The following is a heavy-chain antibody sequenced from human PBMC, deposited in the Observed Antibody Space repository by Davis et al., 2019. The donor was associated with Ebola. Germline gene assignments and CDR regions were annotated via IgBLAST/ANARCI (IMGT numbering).Heavy chain of an antibody. V-gene: IGHV4-34*01. CDR3: ARGRLRRLSYYFDY. CDR1: GGSFSGYY. CDR2: INHSGST. J-gene: IGHJ4*02. Sequence: PSETLSLTCAVYGGSFSGYYWSWIRQPPGKGLEWIGEINHSGSTNYNPSLKSRVTISVDTSKNQFSLKLSSVTAADTAVYYCARGRLRRLSYYFDYWGQGTLVTVSS. D-gene: IGHD3-16*02.